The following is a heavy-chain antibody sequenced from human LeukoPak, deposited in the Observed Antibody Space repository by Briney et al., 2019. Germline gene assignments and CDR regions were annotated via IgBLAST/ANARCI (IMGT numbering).Heavy chain of an antibody. CDR3: ANDVRSSLTQTDAFHI. V-gene: IGHV1-18*01. CDR2: ISAYNCNT. D-gene: IGHD6-13*01. Sequence: ASVKVSCKASGYSFTSYGISWVRQVPGQGLEWMGWISAYNCNTNYGQKLQGRVTMSTDTSTSTAYMELRSLRAYDTAVHYCANDVRSSLTQTDAFHIWGQATIVTVSS. J-gene: IGHJ3*02. CDR1: GYSFTSYG.